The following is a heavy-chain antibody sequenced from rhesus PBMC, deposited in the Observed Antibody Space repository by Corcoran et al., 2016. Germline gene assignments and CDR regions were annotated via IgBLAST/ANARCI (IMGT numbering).Heavy chain of an antibody. CDR1: GGSISSNY. Sequence: QVQLQESGPGLVKPLETLSLTCAVSGGSISSNYWSWVRQPPGKGLEWIGDIYGSGSTTNYNPSLKSRVTLSVDTSKNQFSLKLSSVTAADTAVYYCARVWGHWGQGVLVTVSS. J-gene: IGHJ4*01. CDR3: ARVWGH. V-gene: IGHV4S11*01. D-gene: IGHD3-34*01. CDR2: IYGSGSTT.